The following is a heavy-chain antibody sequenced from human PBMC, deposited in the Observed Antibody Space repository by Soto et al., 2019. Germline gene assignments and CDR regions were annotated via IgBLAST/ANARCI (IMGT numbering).Heavy chain of an antibody. V-gene: IGHV2-5*01. J-gene: IGHJ5*02. CDR2: IYWNYDK. Sequence: QITLKESGPTLVKPTHTLTLTCSFPGLSLSTSAVGVAWIRQPPGKDLEWLALIYWNYDKRYSPSLKSSLTITKATPKNQVVHTMTIMDPVDTATYYCAHRRTSDYDRNNWFGPWGQGTLVTVSS. D-gene: IGHD5-12*01. CDR3: AHRRTSDYDRNNWFGP. CDR1: GLSLSTSAVG.